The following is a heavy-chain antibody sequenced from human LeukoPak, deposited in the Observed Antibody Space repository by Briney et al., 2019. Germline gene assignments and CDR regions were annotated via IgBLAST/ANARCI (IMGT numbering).Heavy chain of an antibody. CDR3: TIVGVGASCYLYY. CDR2: ISSSSSYI. D-gene: IGHD2-15*01. V-gene: IGHV3-21*01. J-gene: IGHJ4*02. Sequence: GGSLRLSRGPSGLTLSMASMKSGRQAPGKGLEWVSSISSSSSYIYYADSVKGRFTISRDNAKNSLYLQMNSLRAEDTAVYYWTIVGVGASCYLYYRGQGDPVTVSS. CDR1: GLTLSMAS.